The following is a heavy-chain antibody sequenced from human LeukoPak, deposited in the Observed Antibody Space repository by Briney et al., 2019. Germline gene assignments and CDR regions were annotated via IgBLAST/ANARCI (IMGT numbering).Heavy chain of an antibody. Sequence: GSLRLSCAASGFTFSNYWMSWVRQTPGKGLEWVANIKEDGSDKYYVDSLKGRFTISRDNAKNSLYLQMNSLRAEDTAVYYCAKDRTRQAYWGQGTLVTISS. CDR1: GFTFSNYW. D-gene: IGHD3-3*01. CDR3: AKDRTRQAY. CDR2: IKEDGSDK. J-gene: IGHJ4*02. V-gene: IGHV3-7*03.